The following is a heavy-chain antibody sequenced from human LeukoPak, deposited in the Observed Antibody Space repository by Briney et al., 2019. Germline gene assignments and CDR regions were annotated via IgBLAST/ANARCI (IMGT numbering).Heavy chain of an antibody. CDR1: GFTFSSYA. J-gene: IGHJ4*02. V-gene: IGHV3-23*01. D-gene: IGHD3-22*01. CDR3: PKATMIVVVMAFDY. CDR2: ISGSGGST. Sequence: GGSLRLSCAASGFTFSSYAMSWVRQAPGKGLEWVSAISGSGGSTYYADSVKGRFTISRDNSKNTLYLQMNSLKAEDTAVYYCPKATMIVVVMAFDYWGQGTLVTVSS.